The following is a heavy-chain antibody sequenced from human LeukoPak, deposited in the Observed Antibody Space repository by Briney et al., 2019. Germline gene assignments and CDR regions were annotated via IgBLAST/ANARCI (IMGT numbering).Heavy chain of an antibody. CDR2: IKQDGSEK. V-gene: IGHV3-7*01. Sequence: GGSLRLSCAASGFTFSSYWMSWVRQAPGKGLEWVANIKQDGSEKYYVDSVKGRFTISRDNAKNSLYLGVNSLRAEDTAVYYCARATTYDILTGYSDYWGQGTLVTVSS. CDR1: GFTFSSYW. D-gene: IGHD3-9*01. CDR3: ARATTYDILTGYSDY. J-gene: IGHJ4*02.